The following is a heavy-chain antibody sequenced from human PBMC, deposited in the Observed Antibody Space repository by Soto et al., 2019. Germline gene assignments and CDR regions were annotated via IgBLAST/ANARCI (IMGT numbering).Heavy chain of an antibody. D-gene: IGHD1-26*01. CDR3: ARDVERELVALGYKVYALDV. V-gene: IGHV1-18*01. Sequence: QVQLVQSGPEVKKSGASVKVSCTASGYTFSDHAISWVRQAPGQGLEWMGWISCYSDYTNYAQKFQGRVTMTTDTSTSTVHMELRNLKSDDTAVYYCARDVERELVALGYKVYALDVWGQGTTVTVS. J-gene: IGHJ6*02. CDR1: GYTFSDHA. CDR2: ISCYSDYT.